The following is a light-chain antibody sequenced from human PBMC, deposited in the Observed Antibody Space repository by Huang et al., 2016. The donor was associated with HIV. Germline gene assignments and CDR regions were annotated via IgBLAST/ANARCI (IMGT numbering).Light chain of an antibody. CDR2: GAS. J-gene: IGKJ1*01. CDR1: QGVSSN. CDR3: QQYNNWPPGRT. V-gene: IGKV3-15*01. Sequence: DTVMTQSPATLSVSPGERATLSCRASQGVSSNLAWYQQKPGQAPMLLIYGASTGAMGIPARFSGSGSGTEFILTISSLQSEDFALYYCQQYNNWPPGRTFGQGTKVEVK.